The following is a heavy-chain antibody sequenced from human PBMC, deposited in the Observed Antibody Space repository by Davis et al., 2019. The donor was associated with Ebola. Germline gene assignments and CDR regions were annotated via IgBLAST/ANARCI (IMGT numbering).Heavy chain of an antibody. Sequence: GESLKISCAASGFTFCTYSMNWVRQAPGKGLEWVSSISSRSYSIYYADSVKGRFTISRDNAKNSLYLQMNNLRAEDTAVYFCARSNVWGKGTTVTVSS. V-gene: IGHV3-21*01. J-gene: IGHJ6*04. CDR3: ARSNV. CDR2: ISSRSYSI. CDR1: GFTFCTYS.